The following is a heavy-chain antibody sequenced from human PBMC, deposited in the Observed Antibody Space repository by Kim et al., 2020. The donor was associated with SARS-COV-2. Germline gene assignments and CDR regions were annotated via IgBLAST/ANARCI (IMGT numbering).Heavy chain of an antibody. J-gene: IGHJ4*02. D-gene: IGHD5-12*01. V-gene: IGHV1-2*02. CDR3: ARRGGYEFSLFDY. CDR1: GYTFTGYF. CDR2: INLNTGGT. Sequence: ASVKVSCKTSGYTFTGYFMHWVRQAPGHGLEWMGWINLNTGGTFYGQRFQGRVTMTRDTSISTAYMELSSLTSDDTAIYYCARRGGYEFSLFDYWGQGTLVTVSS.